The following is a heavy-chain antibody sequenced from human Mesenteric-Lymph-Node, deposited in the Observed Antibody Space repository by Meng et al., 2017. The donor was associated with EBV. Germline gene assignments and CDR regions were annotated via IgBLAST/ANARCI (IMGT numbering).Heavy chain of an antibody. Sequence: QVQLKQWGAGLLKPSETLSLTCAVYGGSFSAYYWTWIRQPPGKGLEWIGEINHSGSTIYNPSLKSRVTMSVDTSKSQFSLKLSSVTAADTAVYFCARQRSDSRLFDYWGQGTLVTVSS. V-gene: IGHV4-34*01. J-gene: IGHJ4*01. D-gene: IGHD4-11*01. CDR2: INHSGST. CDR1: GGSFSAYY. CDR3: ARQRSDSRLFDY.